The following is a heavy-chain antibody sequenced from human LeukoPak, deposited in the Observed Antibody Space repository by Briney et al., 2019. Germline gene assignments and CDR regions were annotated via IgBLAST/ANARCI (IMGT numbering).Heavy chain of an antibody. J-gene: IGHJ4*02. CDR3: ERDWEAERSGSSEFDY. CDR2: IKSKTDGGTT. CDR1: GFTFSNAW. Sequence: GGSLRLSCAASGFTFSNAWMSWVRQAPGKGLEWVGRIKSKTDGGTTDYAAPVKGRFTISRDDSKNTLYLQMNSLRAEDTAVYYCERDWEAERSGSSEFDYWGQGTLVTVSS. D-gene: IGHD1-26*01. V-gene: IGHV3-15*05.